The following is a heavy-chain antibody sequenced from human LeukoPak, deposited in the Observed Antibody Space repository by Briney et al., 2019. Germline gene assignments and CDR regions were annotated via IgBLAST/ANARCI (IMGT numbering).Heavy chain of an antibody. CDR2: INHSGST. J-gene: IGHJ4*02. V-gene: IGHV4-34*01. CDR1: GGSFSGYY. D-gene: IGHD4-17*01. CDR3: ASQGGDYPFDY. Sequence: SETLSLTCAVYGGSFSGYYWSWIRQPPGKGLEWIGEINHSGSTNYNPSLKSRVTISVDTSKNQFSLKLSSVTAADTAVYYCASQGGDYPFDYWGQGTLVTVSS.